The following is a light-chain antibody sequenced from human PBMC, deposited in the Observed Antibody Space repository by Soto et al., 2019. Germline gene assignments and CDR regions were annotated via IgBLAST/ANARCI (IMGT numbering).Light chain of an antibody. J-gene: IGKJ4*01. Sequence: DIQMTQSPSTLSASAGDRVTITCRASQSISSWLAWYQQKPGKAPKVLIYKASNLESGVPSRFSGSGSGTDFTLTISSLQPDDSATYYCQHYHSYPLTFGGGTKVEVK. CDR1: QSISSW. CDR2: KAS. V-gene: IGKV1-5*03. CDR3: QHYHSYPLT.